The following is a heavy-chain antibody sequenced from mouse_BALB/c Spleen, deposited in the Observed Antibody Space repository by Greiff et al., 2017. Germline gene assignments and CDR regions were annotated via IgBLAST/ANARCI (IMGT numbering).Heavy chain of an antibody. CDR2: IHYSGST. CDR1: GYSITSGYS. CDR3: ARDGYYCYFDV. D-gene: IGHD2-3*01. Sequence: EVQLVESGPDLVKPSQSLSLTCTVTGYSITSGYSWHWLRQFPGNTLEWMGYIHYSGSTNYNPSLKSRISITRDTSKNQFFLQLNSVTTEDTATYYGARDGYYCYFDVWGAGTTVTVSS. J-gene: IGHJ1*01. V-gene: IGHV3-1*02.